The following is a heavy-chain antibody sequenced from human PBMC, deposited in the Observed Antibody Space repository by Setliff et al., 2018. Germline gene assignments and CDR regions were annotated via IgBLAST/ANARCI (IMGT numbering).Heavy chain of an antibody. V-gene: IGHV3-7*01. CDR3: LTETRWQSWDY. CDR2: IKEDGSQI. CDR1: GFTFRNYW. J-gene: IGHJ4*02. Sequence: GSLRLSCAASGFTFRNYWMSWVRQAPGKGLEWVANIKEDGSQIKYLDSVEGRFTIFRDNAKNSVYLQMNSLKAEDTAVYYCLTETRWQSWDYWGQGTLVTVSS. D-gene: IGHD2-21*02.